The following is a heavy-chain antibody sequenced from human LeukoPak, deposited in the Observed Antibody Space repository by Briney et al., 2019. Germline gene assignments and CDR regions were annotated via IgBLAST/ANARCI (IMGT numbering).Heavy chain of an antibody. J-gene: IGHJ4*02. V-gene: IGHV3-73*01. CDR1: GFTFRGSA. CDR2: IRSKANSYAT. Sequence: PGGSLSLSCAASGFTFRGSAMHWVRQASGKGLEWVGRIRSKANSYATAYAASVKGRFTISRDDSKNTSYLQMNGLKTEDTAVYYCTSHDYFDYWGQGTLVAVSS. CDR3: TSHDYFDY.